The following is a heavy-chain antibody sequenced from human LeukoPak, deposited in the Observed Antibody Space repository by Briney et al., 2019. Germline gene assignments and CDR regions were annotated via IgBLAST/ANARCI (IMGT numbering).Heavy chain of an antibody. D-gene: IGHD3-10*01. V-gene: IGHV3-13*01. J-gene: IGHJ6*02. Sequence: GGSLRLSRAASGFTFSSYDMHWVRQATGKGLEWVSAIGTAGDTYYPGSVKGRFTISRENAKNSLYLQMNSLRAGDTGVYYCARSRGTMVRGVLHGMDVWGQGTTVTVSS. CDR1: GFTFSSYD. CDR3: ARSRGTMVRGVLHGMDV. CDR2: IGTAGDT.